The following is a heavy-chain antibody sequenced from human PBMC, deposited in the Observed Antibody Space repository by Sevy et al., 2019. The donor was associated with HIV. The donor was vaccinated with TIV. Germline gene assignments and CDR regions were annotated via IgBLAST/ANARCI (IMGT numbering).Heavy chain of an antibody. CDR3: ARDLPHLLPWELSRGSDF. CDR2: ISHDEIHK. D-gene: IGHD3-16*01. Sequence: GGSLRLSCTAYGFTFSNYAVHWVRQAPGKGREWVAIISHDEIHKDFSDSVRGRFSISRDTSKNTIYLQMNSLRPEDTAVYYCARDLPHLLPWELSRGSDFWGQGTLVTVSS. V-gene: IGHV3-30*04. J-gene: IGHJ4*02. CDR1: GFTFSNYA.